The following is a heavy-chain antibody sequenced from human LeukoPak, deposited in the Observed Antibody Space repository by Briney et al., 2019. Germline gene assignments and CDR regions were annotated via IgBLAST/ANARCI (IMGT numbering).Heavy chain of an antibody. Sequence: SETLSLTCTVSGGSISSSSYYWGWIRQPPGKGLEWIGSIYYSGSTYYNPSLKSRVTISVDTSKNQFSLKLSSVTAADTAVYYCASIHHITHRGQGTLVTVSS. CDR2: IYYSGST. J-gene: IGHJ4*02. D-gene: IGHD3-10*01. V-gene: IGHV4-39*01. CDR1: GGSISSSSYY. CDR3: ASIHHITH.